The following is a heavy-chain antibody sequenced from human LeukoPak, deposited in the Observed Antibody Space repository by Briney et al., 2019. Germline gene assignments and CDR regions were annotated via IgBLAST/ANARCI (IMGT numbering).Heavy chain of an antibody. CDR2: ISYDGSNK. Sequence: GGSLRLSCAASGFTFSSYAMHWVRQAPGKGLEWVAVISYDGSNKYYADSVKGRFTISRDNSKNTLYLQMNSLRAEDTAVYYCARDYEIMTTANYYYGMDVWGQGTTVTVSS. CDR1: GFTFSSYA. V-gene: IGHV3-30-3*01. CDR3: ARDYEIMTTANYYYGMDV. J-gene: IGHJ6*02. D-gene: IGHD3-9*01.